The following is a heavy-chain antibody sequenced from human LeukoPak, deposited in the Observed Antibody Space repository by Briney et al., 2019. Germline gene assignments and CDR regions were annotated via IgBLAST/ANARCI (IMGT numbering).Heavy chain of an antibody. CDR2: NYYSGST. D-gene: IGHD6-13*01. V-gene: IGHV4-31*03. CDR1: GGSISSGGYY. J-gene: IGHJ5*02. CDR3: AGQIDSSSPKLTNWFDP. Sequence: SETLSLTCTVSGGSISSGGYYWSWIRQHPGKGLEWIGYNYYSGSTYYHPALKSRVTISVDTSKNQFSLKLSSVTAADTAVYYCAGQIDSSSPKLTNWFDPWGQGTLVTVSS.